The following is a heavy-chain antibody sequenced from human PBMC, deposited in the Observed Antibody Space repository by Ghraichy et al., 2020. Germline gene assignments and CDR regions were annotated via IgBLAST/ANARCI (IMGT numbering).Heavy chain of an antibody. CDR2: IIPIFGTA. D-gene: IGHD2-15*01. J-gene: IGHJ2*01. CDR1: GGTFSSYA. V-gene: IGHV1-69*13. CDR3: AREVVAVDVENWYFDL. Sequence: SVKVSCKASGGTFSSYAISWVRQAPGQGLEWMGGIIPIFGTANYAQKFQGRVTITADESTSTAYMELSSLRSEDTAVYYCAREVVAVDVENWYFDLWGRGTLVTVSS.